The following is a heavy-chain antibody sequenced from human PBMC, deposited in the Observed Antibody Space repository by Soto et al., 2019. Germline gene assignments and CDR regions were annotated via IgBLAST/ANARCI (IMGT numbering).Heavy chain of an antibody. Sequence: PSETLSLTCAVYGGSFSGYYWSWIRQPPGKGLEWIGYIYHSGSTNYNPSLKSRVTISVDTSKNQFSLKLSSVTAADTAVYYCARDYYDSSGYDYWGQGTLVTVSS. CDR3: ARDYYDSSGYDY. V-gene: IGHV4-59*01. CDR2: IYHSGST. CDR1: GGSFSGYY. J-gene: IGHJ4*02. D-gene: IGHD3-22*01.